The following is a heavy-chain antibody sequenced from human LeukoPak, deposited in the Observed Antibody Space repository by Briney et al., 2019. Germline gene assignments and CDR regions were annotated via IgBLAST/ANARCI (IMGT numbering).Heavy chain of an antibody. Sequence: SETLSLTCTVSGGSISSYYWSWIRQPPGKGPEWIGYTYYSGSTNYKPSLKSRVTISVDTSKNQFSLKLSSVTAADTAVYYCARGGYYGSGNDFRFDPWGQGTLVTVSS. CDR3: ARGGYYGSGNDFRFDP. CDR1: GGSISSYY. CDR2: TYYSGST. V-gene: IGHV4-59*01. J-gene: IGHJ5*02. D-gene: IGHD3-10*01.